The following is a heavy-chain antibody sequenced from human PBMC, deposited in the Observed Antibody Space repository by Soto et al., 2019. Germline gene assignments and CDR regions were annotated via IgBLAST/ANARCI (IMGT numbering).Heavy chain of an antibody. CDR2: IWYDGSNK. V-gene: IGHV3-33*01. CDR1: GFTFSSYG. CDR3: AREGVIVVEGGYYFDY. J-gene: IGHJ4*02. D-gene: IGHD3-22*01. Sequence: QVQLVESGGGVVQPGRSLRLSCAASGFTFSSYGMHWVRQAPGKGLEWVAVIWYDGSNKYYADSVKGRFTISRDNSKNTLYRQMNSLRAEDTAVYYCAREGVIVVEGGYYFDYWGLGTLVTVSS.